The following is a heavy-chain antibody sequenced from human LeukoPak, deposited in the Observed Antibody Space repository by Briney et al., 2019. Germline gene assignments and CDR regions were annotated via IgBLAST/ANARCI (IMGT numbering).Heavy chain of an antibody. CDR3: ARVMGRFDY. J-gene: IGHJ4*02. CDR1: GSTFSSYS. Sequence: GGYLRLSCAASGSTFSSYSMNWVRQAPGKGLEWVSYISSSSSTIYYADSVKGRFTISRDNAKNSLYLQMNSLRAEDTAVYYCARVMGRFDYWGQGTLVTVSS. D-gene: IGHD1-26*01. V-gene: IGHV3-48*01. CDR2: ISSSSSTI.